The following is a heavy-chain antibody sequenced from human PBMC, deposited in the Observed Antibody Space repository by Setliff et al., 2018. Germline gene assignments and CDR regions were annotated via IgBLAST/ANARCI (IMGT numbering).Heavy chain of an antibody. CDR1: GYSFTSYW. CDR3: ARLYQSYDSSGNAFDI. Sequence: RGESLKLSCKGSGYSFTSYWIGWVRQMPGKGLEWMGIIYPGDSDTRYSPSFQGQVTISADKSISTAYLQWSSLKASDTAMYYCARLYQSYDSSGNAFDIWGQGTMVTVSS. D-gene: IGHD3-22*01. CDR2: IYPGDSDT. J-gene: IGHJ3*02. V-gene: IGHV5-51*01.